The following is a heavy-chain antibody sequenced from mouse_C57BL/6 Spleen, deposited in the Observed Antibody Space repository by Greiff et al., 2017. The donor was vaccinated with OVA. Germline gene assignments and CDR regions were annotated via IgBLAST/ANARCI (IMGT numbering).Heavy chain of an antibody. D-gene: IGHD2-2*01. Sequence: VKVVESGPELVKPGASVKISCKASGYAFSSSWMNWVKQRPGKGLEWIGRIYPGDGDTNYNGKFKGKATLTADKSSSTAYMQLSSLTSEDSAVYFCGGYGGLYFDYWGQGTTLTVSS. CDR2: IYPGDGDT. V-gene: IGHV1-82*01. CDR1: GYAFSSSW. J-gene: IGHJ2*01. CDR3: GGYGGLYFDY.